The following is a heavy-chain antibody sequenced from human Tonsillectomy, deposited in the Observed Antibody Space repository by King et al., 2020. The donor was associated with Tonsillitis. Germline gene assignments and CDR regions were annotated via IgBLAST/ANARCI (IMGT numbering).Heavy chain of an antibody. Sequence: VQLVESGGDLVQPGGSLRLSCAASGFIFSHYWMTWVRQAPGKGLEWVADIRQDGSTMYYVDSVKGRFIISRDNAKNSLYLQMNSLRAEATAVYYCARDDGGSPSAFDYWGQGTLVTVSS. CDR2: IRQDGSTM. V-gene: IGHV3-7*03. CDR3: ARDDGGSPSAFDY. D-gene: IGHD6-19*01. CDR1: GFIFSHYW. J-gene: IGHJ4*02.